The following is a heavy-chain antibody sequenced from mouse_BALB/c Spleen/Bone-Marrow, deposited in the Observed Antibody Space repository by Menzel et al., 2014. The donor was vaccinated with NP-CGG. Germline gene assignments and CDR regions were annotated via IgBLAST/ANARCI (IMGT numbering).Heavy chain of an antibody. J-gene: IGHJ2*01. CDR1: GFDIKDTY. CDR2: IDPANGNT. V-gene: IGHV14-3*02. D-gene: IGHD2-4*01. CDR3: ARGYYDYDLDY. Sequence: VQLQQSGAELVKPGASVKLSCTASGFDIKDTYMHWVKQRPEQGLEWIGRIDPANGNTKYDPKSQGKATITADTSSNTAYLQLSSLTSEDTAVYYCARGYYDYDLDYWGQGTTLTVSS.